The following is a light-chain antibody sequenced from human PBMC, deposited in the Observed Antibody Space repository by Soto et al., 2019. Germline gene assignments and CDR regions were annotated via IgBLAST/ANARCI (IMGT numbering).Light chain of an antibody. J-gene: IGKJ3*01. CDR1: QSVSSY. V-gene: IGKV3-11*01. CDR3: QQRSNWPPVT. CDR2: DAS. Sequence: EIVLTQSPATLSLSPGERATLSCRASQSVSSYLAWYQQKPGQAPRLLIYDASNRATGIPARFSGSGSGTDFTLNISSLEPEDFAVYYCQQRSNWPPVTFCPGTKVDIK.